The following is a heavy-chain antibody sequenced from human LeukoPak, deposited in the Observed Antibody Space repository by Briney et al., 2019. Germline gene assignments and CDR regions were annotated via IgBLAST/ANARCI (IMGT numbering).Heavy chain of an antibody. D-gene: IGHD5-18*01. CDR1: GFTFSNYA. Sequence: GGSLRLSCAASGFTFSNYAMGWVRQAPGKGLEWVSIISGGSDNTYYADSVMGRFTISRDNSKNTLYLQMNSLRAEDTAVYYCARRERRGYTYGRGTLDIWGQGTMVTVSS. CDR2: ISGGSDNT. CDR3: ARRERRGYTYGRGTLDI. J-gene: IGHJ3*02. V-gene: IGHV3-23*01.